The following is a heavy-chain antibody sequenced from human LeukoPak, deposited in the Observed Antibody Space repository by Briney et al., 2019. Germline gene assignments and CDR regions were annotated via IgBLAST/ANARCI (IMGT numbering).Heavy chain of an antibody. J-gene: IGHJ4*02. CDR3: AKWGMNSYDFPSYFDY. Sequence: PGGSLRLSCAASGFPFSSYWMTWVRQAPGKGLEWVSAISGSGGSTYYADSVKGRFTISRDNSKNTLYLQMNSLRAEDTAVYYCAKWGMNSYDFPSYFDYWGQGTLVTVSS. D-gene: IGHD5-18*01. V-gene: IGHV3-23*01. CDR2: ISGSGGST. CDR1: GFPFSSYW.